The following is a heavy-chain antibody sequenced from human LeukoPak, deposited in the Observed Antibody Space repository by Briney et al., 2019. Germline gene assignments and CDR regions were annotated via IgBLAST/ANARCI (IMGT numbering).Heavy chain of an antibody. CDR1: GLTFSDHY. CDR2: ARNKANSYTT. V-gene: IGHV3-72*01. CDR3: GSYYDGNSGGFDY. J-gene: IGHJ4*02. D-gene: IGHD4-23*01. Sequence: GGSLRLSCAASGLTFSDHYMDWVRQPPGKGLEWVGRARNKANSYTTAYAASVKGRFTISRDDSKNSLYLQMNSLKTEDTAVYYCGSYYDGNSGGFDYWGQGTLVTVSS.